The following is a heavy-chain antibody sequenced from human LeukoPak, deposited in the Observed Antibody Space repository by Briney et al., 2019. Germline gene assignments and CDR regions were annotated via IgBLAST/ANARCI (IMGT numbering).Heavy chain of an antibody. CDR2: IYSGGST. J-gene: IGHJ4*02. V-gene: IGHV3-53*01. CDR1: GFTVSSNY. CDR3: ARDKGYGDYGKTDY. Sequence: PGGSLRLSRAASGFTVSSNYMSWVRQAPGKGLEWVSVIYSGGSTYYADSVKGRFTISRDNSKNTLYLQMNSLRAEDTAVYYCARDKGYGDYGKTDYWGQGTLVTVSS. D-gene: IGHD4-17*01.